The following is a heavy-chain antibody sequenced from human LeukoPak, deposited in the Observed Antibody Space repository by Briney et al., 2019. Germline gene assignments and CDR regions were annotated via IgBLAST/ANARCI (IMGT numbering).Heavy chain of an antibody. CDR1: GGSFSGYY. Sequence: PSETQSLTCAVYGGSFSGYYWSWIRQPPGKGLEWIGEINHSGSTNYNPSLKSRVTISVDTSKNQFSLKLSSVTAADTAVYYCARGRGRQWLVAFDYWGQGTLVTVSS. CDR2: INHSGST. D-gene: IGHD6-19*01. CDR3: ARGRGRQWLVAFDY. J-gene: IGHJ4*02. V-gene: IGHV4-34*01.